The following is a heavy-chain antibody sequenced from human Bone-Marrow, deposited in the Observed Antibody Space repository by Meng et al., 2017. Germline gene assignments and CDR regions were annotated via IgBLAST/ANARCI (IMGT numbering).Heavy chain of an antibody. CDR2: IKQDGSEK. Sequence: GGPLRPSCTVSGFDSGAYWMSWVRQAPGKGLEWVANIKQDGSEKYYVDSVMGRFTISRDNSKNSLYLQMNSLRAEDTAVYYCARDYYGSVDYWGQGTLVTVSS. D-gene: IGHD3-10*01. V-gene: IGHV3-7*01. CDR1: GFDSGAYW. CDR3: ARDYYGSVDY. J-gene: IGHJ4*02.